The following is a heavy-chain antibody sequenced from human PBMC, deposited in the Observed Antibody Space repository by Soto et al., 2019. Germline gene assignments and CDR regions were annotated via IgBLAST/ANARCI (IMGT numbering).Heavy chain of an antibody. J-gene: IGHJ5*02. D-gene: IGHD3-10*01. CDR1: GGTFSSYG. CDR2: IIPMFGKV. V-gene: IGHV1-69*01. Sequence: QVQLVQSGAEVKKPGSSVKVSCKASGGTFSSYGISWVRQAPGQGLEWMGGIIPMFGKVKYAQKFQGRVTITADESTSTAYMELSSLTSEDTAMYYCARETSVRGVIITSSPWFDPWGQGTLVTVSS. CDR3: ARETSVRGVIITSSPWFDP.